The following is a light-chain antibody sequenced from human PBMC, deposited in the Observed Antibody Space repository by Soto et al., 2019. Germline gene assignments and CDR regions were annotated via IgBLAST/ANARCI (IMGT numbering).Light chain of an antibody. Sequence: QSALTQPPSASGSPGQSVTISCAGTSSDIGASKYVSWYQQHPGKAPKLLISEVYKRPSGVPDRFSGSKSGDTASLTVSGLQTEDEADYFCSSSADTKNMVFGGGTKLTVL. J-gene: IGLJ2*01. CDR1: SSDIGASKY. CDR2: EVY. V-gene: IGLV2-8*01. CDR3: SSSADTKNMV.